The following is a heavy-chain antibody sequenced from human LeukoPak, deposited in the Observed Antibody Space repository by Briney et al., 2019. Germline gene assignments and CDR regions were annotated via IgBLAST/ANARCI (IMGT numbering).Heavy chain of an antibody. V-gene: IGHV3-11*01. CDR2: ISSSGSTI. Sequence: GGSLRLSCAASGFTFSDYYMSWLRQAPGKGLEWVSYISSSGSTIYYADSVKGRFTISRDNAKNSLYLQMNSLRAEDTAVYYCARDGYPATRNGMDVWGQGTTVTVSS. CDR3: ARDGYPATRNGMDV. J-gene: IGHJ6*02. D-gene: IGHD5-12*01. CDR1: GFTFSDYY.